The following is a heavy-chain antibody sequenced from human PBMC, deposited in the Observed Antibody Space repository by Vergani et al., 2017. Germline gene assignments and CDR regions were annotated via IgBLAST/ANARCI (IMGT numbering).Heavy chain of an antibody. CDR3: ARDQKGAVAGTNYYYMDV. J-gene: IGHJ6*03. CDR1: GGSISSYY. V-gene: IGHV4-4*07. Sequence: QVQLQESGPGLVKPSETLSLTCTVSGGSISSYYWIWIRQPAGKGLEWIGRIYTSGSTNYNPSLKSRVTMSVDTSKNQFSLKLSAVTAADTAVYYCARDQKGAVAGTNYYYMDVWGKGTTVTVSS. CDR2: IYTSGST. D-gene: IGHD6-19*01.